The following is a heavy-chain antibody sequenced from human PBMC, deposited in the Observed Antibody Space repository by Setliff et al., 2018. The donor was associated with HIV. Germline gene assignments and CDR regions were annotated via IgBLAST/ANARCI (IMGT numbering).Heavy chain of an antibody. CDR1: GGSVSGHY. D-gene: IGHD5-18*01. CDR3: SNCNTTIDEDA. J-gene: IGHJ5*02. Sequence: KPSETLSLTCAVYGGSVSGHYWGWFRQPPGKGLEWIGEITPSGATNYLPSLKSRVTMSLDTSKNQFSLKMTSVTAADTALYYCSNCNTTIDEDAWGQGTLVTVSS. V-gene: IGHV4-34*01. CDR2: ITPSGAT.